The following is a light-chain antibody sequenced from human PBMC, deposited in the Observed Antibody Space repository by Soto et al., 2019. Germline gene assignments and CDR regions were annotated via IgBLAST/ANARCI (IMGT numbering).Light chain of an antibody. J-gene: IGKJ1*01. CDR1: QSVLYSSNNKNY. CDR3: QQYYSSPPT. V-gene: IGKV4-1*01. CDR2: WAS. Sequence: DIVMTQSADSLALSLCESSSINCKSSQSVLYSSNNKNYLAWYQQKPGQPPKLLFYWASTRESGVPDRFSGSGSGTHFTLTITSLQAEDVAVYYCQQYYSSPPTFGQGTKVDI.